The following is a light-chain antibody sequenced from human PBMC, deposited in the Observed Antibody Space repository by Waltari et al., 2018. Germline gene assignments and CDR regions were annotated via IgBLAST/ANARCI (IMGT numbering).Light chain of an antibody. CDR3: QSYDISLSVV. CDR1: GPNIRTGYA. J-gene: IGLJ3*02. Sequence: QSVLTQPPSVSGAPGQRVTISCTGSGPNIRTGYAVHWYQQLPRAAPKLLIYGSSSRPLGVPDRFFGSTSGTSASLAITGLQAEDEADYYCQSYDISLSVVFGGGTKLTVL. CDR2: GSS. V-gene: IGLV1-40*01.